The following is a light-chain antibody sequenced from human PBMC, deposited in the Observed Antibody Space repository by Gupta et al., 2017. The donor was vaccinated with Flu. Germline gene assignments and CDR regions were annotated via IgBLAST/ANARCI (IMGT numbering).Light chain of an antibody. V-gene: IGLV3-1*01. CDR3: QAEDSSAAEV. Sequence: YELTQPTSVTVSPGQTATITCAGEKWGETYSCGFQQQPGQSPVLIFYQDNKRPAGIPGRFSGSNSGTAVTLTISGTQAMDEADYYCQAEDSSAAEVFGGGTKLTVL. J-gene: IGLJ3*02. CDR1: KWGETY. CDR2: QDN.